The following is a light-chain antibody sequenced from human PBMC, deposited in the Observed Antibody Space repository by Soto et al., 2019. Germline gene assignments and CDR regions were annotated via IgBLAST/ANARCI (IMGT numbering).Light chain of an antibody. J-gene: IGKJ4*01. Sequence: EIMMTQSPATLSVSPGERATLSCRASQSVSGNLAWYQQKPGQATRLLIHGASTRPTGIPARFSGSGSGTECTIIISSLQSEDFAVCCCQQYNRWPLTFGGGSKVEIK. CDR2: GAS. CDR1: QSVSGN. CDR3: QQYNRWPLT. V-gene: IGKV3-15*01.